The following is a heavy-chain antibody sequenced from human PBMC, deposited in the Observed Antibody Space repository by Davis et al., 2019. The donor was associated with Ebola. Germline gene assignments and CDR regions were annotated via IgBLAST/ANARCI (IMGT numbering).Heavy chain of an antibody. CDR1: GYTLTELS. CDR2: FDPEDGET. Sequence: ASVKVSCKVSGYTLTELSMHWVRQAPGKGLEWMGGFDPEDGETIYAQKFQGRVTMTEDTSTDTAYMELSSLRSEDTAVYYCATGPVSRIPFWSGLPHWGQGTLVTVSS. J-gene: IGHJ4*02. CDR3: ATGPVSRIPFWSGLPH. D-gene: IGHD3-3*01. V-gene: IGHV1-24*01.